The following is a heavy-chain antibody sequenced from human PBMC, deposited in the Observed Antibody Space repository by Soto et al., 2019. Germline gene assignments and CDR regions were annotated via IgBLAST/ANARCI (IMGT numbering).Heavy chain of an antibody. CDR2: ISYSGRT. V-gene: IGHV4-39*01. CDR1: GGSINNMTYY. D-gene: IGHD3-22*01. Sequence: SETLSLTCSVSGGSINNMTYYWGWIRQPPGKGLEWIGSISYSGRTYDNPSLKSRVTISSDTSNNQFSLKLSSVTAADTAVYYCARQQYYDSRGLFDYWGQGTLVTVSS. CDR3: ARQQYYDSRGLFDY. J-gene: IGHJ4*02.